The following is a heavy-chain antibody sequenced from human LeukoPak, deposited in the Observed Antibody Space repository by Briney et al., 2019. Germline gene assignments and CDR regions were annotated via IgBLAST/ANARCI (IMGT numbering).Heavy chain of an antibody. CDR2: ISPGGGPT. CDR3: AKDGAWLRFDD. D-gene: IGHD5-12*01. CDR1: GFRFSSHG. J-gene: IGHJ4*02. V-gene: IGHV3-23*01. Sequence: GGSLRLSCAGSGFRFSSHGMSWVRQTPGKGLEWVSGISPGGGPTYYADSVKGRFTISRDDSKNTLYLQMKNLRAEDTAVYYCAKDGAWLRFDDWGQGILVTVSS.